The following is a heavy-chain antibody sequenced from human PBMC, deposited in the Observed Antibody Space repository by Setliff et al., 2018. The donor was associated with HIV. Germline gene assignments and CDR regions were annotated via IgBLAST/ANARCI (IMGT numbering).Heavy chain of an antibody. Sequence: ASVKVSCKASGYTFTSYGISWVRQAPGQGLEWMGWISAYNGNTNYAQKLQGRVTMTTDTSTSTAYMELRSLRSDDTAVYYCARDETVVAATLLSGDMDVWGKGTTVTVSS. D-gene: IGHD2-15*01. CDR1: GYTFTSYG. CDR3: ARDETVVAATLLSGDMDV. V-gene: IGHV1-18*01. J-gene: IGHJ6*03. CDR2: ISAYNGNT.